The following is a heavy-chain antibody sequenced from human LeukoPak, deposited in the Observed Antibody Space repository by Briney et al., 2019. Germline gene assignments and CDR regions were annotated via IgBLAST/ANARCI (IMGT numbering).Heavy chain of an antibody. D-gene: IGHD2-2*01. CDR1: GGSISSSSYY. J-gene: IGHJ4*02. Sequence: SETLSLTCTVSGGSISSSSYYWDWIRQPPGKGLEWIGAIYYSGNTNYNPSLKSRVTISVDTSKNQFSLKLSCVTGAETAVYYCARHRIPAALASAFDYWGQGTLVTVSS. V-gene: IGHV4-39*01. CDR3: ARHRIPAALASAFDY. CDR2: IYYSGNT.